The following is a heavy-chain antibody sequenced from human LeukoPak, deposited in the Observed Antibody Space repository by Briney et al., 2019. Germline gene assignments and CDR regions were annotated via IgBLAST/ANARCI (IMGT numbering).Heavy chain of an antibody. J-gene: IGHJ4*02. CDR2: ISGSGSTT. D-gene: IGHD5-12*01. CDR1: GFTFSSYA. V-gene: IGHV3-23*01. CDR3: AKGVGYSGYEPFDY. Sequence: PGGSLRLSCAASGFTFSSYAMSWVRQAPGKGLEWVSGISGSGSTTYYADSVRGRFTISRDNPKNTRYLQMNSLRAEDTAVYYCAKGVGYSGYEPFDYWGQGTLVTVSS.